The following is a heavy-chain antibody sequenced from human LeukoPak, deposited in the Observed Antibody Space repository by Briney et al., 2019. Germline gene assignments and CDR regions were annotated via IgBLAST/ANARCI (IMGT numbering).Heavy chain of an antibody. CDR2: IYTTGIT. V-gene: IGHV4-4*07. J-gene: IGHJ4*02. D-gene: IGHD3-22*01. CDR1: AGSISSYY. CDR3: ARDPLHYFDSSEDFDF. Sequence: PSETLSLTCTVPAGSISSYYWRWIRQPAGQGLDGIGRIYTTGITNYNPSLKSRVTMSVDTSNNQFSLWLSSVTAADTAVYYCARDPLHYFDSSEDFDFWGQGTLVTVYS.